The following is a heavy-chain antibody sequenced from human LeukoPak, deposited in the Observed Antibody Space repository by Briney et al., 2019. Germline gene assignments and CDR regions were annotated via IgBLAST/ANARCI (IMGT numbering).Heavy chain of an antibody. Sequence: GGSLRLSCAASGFTFGSYAMSWVRQAPGKGLEWVSAISGSGGSTYYADSVKGRFTISRDNSKNTLYLQMNSLRAEDTAVYYCARGTGITIFGVVTNDAFDIWGQGTMVAVSS. V-gene: IGHV3-23*01. CDR1: GFTFGSYA. J-gene: IGHJ3*02. CDR2: ISGSGGST. CDR3: ARGTGITIFGVVTNDAFDI. D-gene: IGHD3-3*01.